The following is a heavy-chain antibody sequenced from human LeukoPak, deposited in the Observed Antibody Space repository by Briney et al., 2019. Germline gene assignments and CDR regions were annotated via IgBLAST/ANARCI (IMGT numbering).Heavy chain of an antibody. J-gene: IGHJ6*01. CDR3: AKDVRVGGGGMDV. V-gene: IGHV3-23*01. Sequence: GGSLRLSCAASGFTFSTYAMTWVRQAPGKGLEWASLISDSGANKRYADSVKGRFTISRDNSKNTVSLQMNSLRAEDTAVYYCAKDVRVGGGGMDVWGQGTPVTVSS. D-gene: IGHD1-26*01. CDR2: ISDSGANK. CDR1: GFTFSTYA.